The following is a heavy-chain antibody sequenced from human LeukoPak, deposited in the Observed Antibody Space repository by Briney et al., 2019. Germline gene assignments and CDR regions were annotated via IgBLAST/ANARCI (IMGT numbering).Heavy chain of an antibody. J-gene: IGHJ5*02. CDR1: GFTFTNYD. CDR3: ARDYYDSSAPLVGFDP. CDR2: MNPNSGNT. D-gene: IGHD3-22*01. V-gene: IGHV1-8*03. Sequence: GPSVKVSCKASGFTFTNYDIHWVQQATGQGLEWIGWMNPNSGNTGYAQKFQGRVTFTRNTSISTAYMELSSLRSEDTAVYYCARDYYDSSAPLVGFDPWGQGTLVTVSS.